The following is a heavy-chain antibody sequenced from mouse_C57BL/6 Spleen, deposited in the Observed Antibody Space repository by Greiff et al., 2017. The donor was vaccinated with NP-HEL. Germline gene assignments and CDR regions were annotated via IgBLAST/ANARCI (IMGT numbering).Heavy chain of an antibody. D-gene: IGHD2-2*01. CDR1: GYTFTDYY. CDR3: AREGVTVVFDY. Sequence: EVQLQQSGPELVKPGASVKISCKASGYTFTDYYMNWVKQSHGKSLEWIGDINPNNGGTSYNQKFKGKATLTVDKSSSTAYMELRSLTSEDSAVYSCAREGVTVVFDYWGQGTTLTVSS. CDR2: INPNNGGT. J-gene: IGHJ2*01. V-gene: IGHV1-26*01.